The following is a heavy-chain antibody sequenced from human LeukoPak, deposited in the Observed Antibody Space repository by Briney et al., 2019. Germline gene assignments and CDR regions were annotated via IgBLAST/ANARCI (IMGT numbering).Heavy chain of an antibody. CDR2: IKSETVGGTA. CDR3: TTRTTVTTMGTDY. V-gene: IGHV3-15*01. J-gene: IGHJ4*02. D-gene: IGHD4-17*01. Sequence: GGSLRLSCVASGFTFKNALMIWVRQAPGKGLEWVGLIKSETVGGTADYAAPVKGRFTISRDDSKNTLFLQMTSLNTEDTVIYYCTTRTTVTTMGTDYWGQGTLVTVSS. CDR1: GFTFKNAL.